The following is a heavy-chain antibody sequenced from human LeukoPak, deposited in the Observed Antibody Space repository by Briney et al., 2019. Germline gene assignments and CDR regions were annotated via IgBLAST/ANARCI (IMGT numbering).Heavy chain of an antibody. V-gene: IGHV4-39*07. J-gene: IGHJ6*02. CDR2: IYYSGST. Sequence: SGTLSLTCDVSGGSIGSSNYYWVWIRQPPGKGLEWIGSIYYSGSTYYHPSLESRATISVDTSKNQFSLKLSSATAADTAVYYCARQAVDERYSGYDYISGYYYYGMDVWGQGTTVTVSS. CDR3: ARQAVDERYSGYDYISGYYYYGMDV. D-gene: IGHD5-12*01. CDR1: GGSIGSSNYY.